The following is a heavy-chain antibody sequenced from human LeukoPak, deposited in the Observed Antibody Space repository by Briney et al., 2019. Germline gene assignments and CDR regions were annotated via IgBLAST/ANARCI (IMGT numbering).Heavy chain of an antibody. D-gene: IGHD3-9*01. CDR2: ISGSGGST. V-gene: IGHV3-23*01. CDR3: AKEANDILTGYPLGYFDY. CDR1: GFTFSSYA. Sequence: PGGSLRLSCAASGFTFSSYAMSWVRQAPGKGLDWVSAISGSGGSTYYADSVKGRFTISRDNSKNTLYLQMNSLRAEDTAVYYCAKEANDILTGYPLGYFDYWAREPWSPSPQ. J-gene: IGHJ4*02.